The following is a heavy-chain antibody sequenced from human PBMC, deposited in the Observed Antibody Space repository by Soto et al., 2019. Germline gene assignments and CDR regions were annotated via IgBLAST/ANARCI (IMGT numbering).Heavy chain of an antibody. CDR3: ARGGALSTSWYWGDGLDS. V-gene: IGHV1-69*06. CDR1: GDSFSSHA. Sequence: QVQLEQSGSEVKKSGSSVKVSCKSSGDSFSSHAITWVRQAPGDGLEWMGGIIPVFGTPSYAQRFQGRLTITADKSTNTSYMELRRLRSEETAVYYCARGGALSTSWYWGDGLDSWGRGTQVTVSS. J-gene: IGHJ4*02. D-gene: IGHD2-2*01. CDR2: IIPVFGTP.